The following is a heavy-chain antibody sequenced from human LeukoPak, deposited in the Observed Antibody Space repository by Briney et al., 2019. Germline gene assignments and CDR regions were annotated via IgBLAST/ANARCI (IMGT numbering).Heavy chain of an antibody. Sequence: PGGSLRLSCAASGFTFSTYGMHWVRQAPGKGLEWVALVWYDGSDKFYEDSVKSRFTISRDNSKNTLYLQMNSLRAEDTAVYYCARDRSYGSGNYYPDYWGQGTLVTVSS. CDR2: VWYDGSDK. CDR3: ARDRSYGSGNYYPDY. D-gene: IGHD3-10*01. V-gene: IGHV3-33*01. CDR1: GFTFSTYG. J-gene: IGHJ4*02.